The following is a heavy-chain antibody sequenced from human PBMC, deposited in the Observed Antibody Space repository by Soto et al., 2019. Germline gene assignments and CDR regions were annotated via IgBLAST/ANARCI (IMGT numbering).Heavy chain of an antibody. CDR3: ARRWRITMVRGGWFDP. J-gene: IGHJ5*02. V-gene: IGHV4-34*01. D-gene: IGHD3-10*01. CDR1: GGSFSGCY. CDR2: INHSGST. Sequence: SETLSHTCAVYGGSFSGCYWSWICQPPGKGLEWIGEINHSGSTNYNPSLKSRVTISVDTSKNQFSLKLSSVTAADTAVYYCARRWRITMVRGGWFDPWGQGTLVT.